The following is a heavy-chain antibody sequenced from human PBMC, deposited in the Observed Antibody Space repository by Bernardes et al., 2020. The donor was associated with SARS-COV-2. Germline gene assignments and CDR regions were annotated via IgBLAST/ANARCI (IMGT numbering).Heavy chain of an antibody. D-gene: IGHD2-15*01. CDR3: ARERSGGREAFDI. J-gene: IGHJ3*02. V-gene: IGHV1-2*02. Sequence: ASVKVSCKGSGYTFTGYYIHWVRQAPGQGLEWMGWINPNSGGTNYAQKFQGRVTMTRDTSISTAYMELSRLRSDDTAVYYCARERSGGREAFDIWGQGTMVTVSS. CDR2: INPNSGGT. CDR1: GYTFTGYY.